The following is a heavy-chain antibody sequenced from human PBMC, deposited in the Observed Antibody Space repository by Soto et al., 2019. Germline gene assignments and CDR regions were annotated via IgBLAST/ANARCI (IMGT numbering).Heavy chain of an antibody. CDR3: VRGASLNFDY. CDR2: IHSDGSST. Sequence: EVQLVESEGGLVQPGGSLRLSCAASGFTFSYYWMHWVRQAPGQGLVWVSRIHSDGSSTTYADSVKGRFTISRDNAKNTLYLQMNSLRAEDTAFYYCVRGASLNFDYWGQGTLVTVSS. V-gene: IGHV3-74*01. D-gene: IGHD1-26*01. J-gene: IGHJ4*02. CDR1: GFTFSYYW.